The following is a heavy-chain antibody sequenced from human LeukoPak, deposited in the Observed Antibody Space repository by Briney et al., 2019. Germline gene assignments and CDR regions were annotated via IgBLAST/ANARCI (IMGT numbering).Heavy chain of an antibody. V-gene: IGHV1-2*02. CDR2: INPNSGGT. CDR3: ARDHWDGDYAVY. Sequence: ASVKVSCKASGGTFSSYAISWVRQAPGQGLEWMGWINPNSGGTNYAQKFQGRVTMTRDTSISTAYMELSRLRSDDTAVYYCARDHWDGDYAVYWGQGTLVTVSS. CDR1: GGTFSSYA. D-gene: IGHD4-17*01. J-gene: IGHJ4*02.